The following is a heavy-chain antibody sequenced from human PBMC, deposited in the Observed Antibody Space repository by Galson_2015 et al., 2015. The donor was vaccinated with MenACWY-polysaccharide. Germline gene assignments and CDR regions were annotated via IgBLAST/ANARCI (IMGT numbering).Heavy chain of an antibody. CDR3: ARDSGIAGADDY. Sequence: SLRLSCAASGFTFSTYSMTWVRQAPGKGLEWVSYINGGSSTIYYADSVKGRFTISRDNAKNSLYLHMNSLRDDDTAVYYCARDSGIAGADDYWGKGTAVTVSS. CDR1: GFTFSTYS. CDR2: INGGSSTI. J-gene: IGHJ6*04. V-gene: IGHV3-48*02. D-gene: IGHD6-13*01.